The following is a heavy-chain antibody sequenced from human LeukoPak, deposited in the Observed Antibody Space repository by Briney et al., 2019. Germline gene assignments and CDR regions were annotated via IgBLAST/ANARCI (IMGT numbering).Heavy chain of an antibody. CDR1: GFTFRTDW. Sequence: GGSLRLSCAAYGFTFRTDWMSWIRQGPGKGPEWLADINQDGSEEYYVQSVKGRFAVSRDNAQNAVFLQMTNLRADDTAVYYCARWKMELQRNAFDFWGQGTVVTVSS. D-gene: IGHD1-26*01. CDR3: ARWKMELQRNAFDF. CDR2: INQDGSEE. V-gene: IGHV3-7*01. J-gene: IGHJ3*01.